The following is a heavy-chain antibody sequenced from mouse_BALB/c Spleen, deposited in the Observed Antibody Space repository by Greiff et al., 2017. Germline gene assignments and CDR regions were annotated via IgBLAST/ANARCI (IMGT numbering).Heavy chain of an antibody. Sequence: ESGPGLVKPSQSLSLTCSVTGYSITSGYYWNWIRQFPGNKLEWMGYISYDGSNNYNPSLKNRISITRDTSKNQFFLKLNSVTTEDTATYYCARPAYYRYDGFAYWGQGTLVTVSA. J-gene: IGHJ3*01. CDR2: ISYDGSN. CDR3: ARPAYYRYDGFAY. D-gene: IGHD2-14*01. CDR1: GYSITSGYY. V-gene: IGHV3-6*02.